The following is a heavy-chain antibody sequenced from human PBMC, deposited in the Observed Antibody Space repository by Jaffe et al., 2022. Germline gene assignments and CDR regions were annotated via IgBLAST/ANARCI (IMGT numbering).Heavy chain of an antibody. CDR2: IYHSGST. Sequence: QVQLQESGPGLVKPSETLSLTCAVSGYSISSGYYWGWIRQPPGKGLEWIGSIYHSGSTYYNPSLKSRVTISVDTSKNQFSLKLSSVTAADTAVYYCARASLHYYGSGSSQWLERLEGRVVPYYYYYMDVWGKGTTVTVSS. D-gene: IGHD3-10*01. CDR1: GYSISSGYY. J-gene: IGHJ6*03. V-gene: IGHV4-38-2*01. CDR3: ARASLHYYGSGSSQWLERLEGRVVPYYYYYMDV.